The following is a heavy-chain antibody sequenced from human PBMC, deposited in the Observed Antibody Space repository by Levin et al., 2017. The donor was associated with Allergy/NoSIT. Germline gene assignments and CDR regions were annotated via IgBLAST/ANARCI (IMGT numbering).Heavy chain of an antibody. CDR2: ISSSSSTI. J-gene: IGHJ3*02. CDR1: GFTFSSYS. D-gene: IGHD2-2*01. Sequence: GGSLRLSCAASGFTFSSYSMNWVRQAPGKGLEWVSYISSSSSTIYYADSVKGRFTISRDNAKNSLYLQMNSLRDEDTAVYYCASVPAAITFDAFDIWGQGTMVTVSS. V-gene: IGHV3-48*02. CDR3: ASVPAAITFDAFDI.